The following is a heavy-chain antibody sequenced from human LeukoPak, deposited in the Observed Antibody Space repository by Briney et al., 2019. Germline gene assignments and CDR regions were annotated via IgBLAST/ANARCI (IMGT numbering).Heavy chain of an antibody. V-gene: IGHV3-7*03. CDR1: GFTFSSYW. CDR3: ARLRGYDFWSGFEY. D-gene: IGHD3-3*01. Sequence: GGSLRLSCAASGFTFSSYWMSWVRQAPGKGLEWVANIKQDGSEKYYVDSVKGRFTISRDNAKNSLYLQMNSLRAEDTALYHCARLRGYDFWSGFEYWGQGTLVTVSS. J-gene: IGHJ4*02. CDR2: IKQDGSEK.